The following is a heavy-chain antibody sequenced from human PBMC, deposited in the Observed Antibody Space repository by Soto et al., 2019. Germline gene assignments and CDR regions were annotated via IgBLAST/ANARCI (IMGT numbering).Heavy chain of an antibody. Sequence: ASVKVSCKASGGTFSSYAISWVRQAPGQGLEWMGGIIPIFGTANYAQKFQGRVTITADESTSTAYMELSSLRSEDTAVYYCARNAVISGSPGWFDPWGQGTLVTVSS. CDR2: IIPIFGTA. CDR1: GGTFSSYA. V-gene: IGHV1-69*13. CDR3: ARNAVISGSPGWFDP. D-gene: IGHD2-15*01. J-gene: IGHJ5*02.